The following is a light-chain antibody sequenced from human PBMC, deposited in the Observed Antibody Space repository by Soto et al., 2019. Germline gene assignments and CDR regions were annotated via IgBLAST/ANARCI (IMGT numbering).Light chain of an antibody. CDR3: QHYNSYSEA. Sequence: DIQMTQSPSTLSASVGDGVTITCRASQRISTWLAWYQQKPGKAPKLLISDASSLETGVPSRFSGSGSGTECTLTISSLQPDDVATYYCQHYNSYSEAFGQGTKVDIK. J-gene: IGKJ1*01. CDR1: QRISTW. V-gene: IGKV1-5*01. CDR2: DAS.